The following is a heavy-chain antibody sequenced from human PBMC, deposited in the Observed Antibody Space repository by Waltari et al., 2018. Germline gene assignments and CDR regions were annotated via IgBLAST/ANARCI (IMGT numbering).Heavy chain of an antibody. CDR3: AREASYCTGGGCYIDAFDI. CDR2: INPNRGGT. CDR1: GYTFTSYC. J-gene: IGHJ3*02. D-gene: IGHD2-8*02. Sequence: QVQLVQSGAEVKKPGASVKVPLKASGYTFTSYCITWVRPAPRQGLEWMGWINPNRGGTNYAQKFQGRVTMTRDTSISTAYMELSRLRADDTAVYYCAREASYCTGGGCYIDAFDIWGQGTMVTVSS. V-gene: IGHV1-2*02.